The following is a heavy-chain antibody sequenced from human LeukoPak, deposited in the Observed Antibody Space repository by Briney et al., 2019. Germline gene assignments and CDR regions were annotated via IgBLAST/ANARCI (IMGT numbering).Heavy chain of an antibody. CDR2: TNHSGST. Sequence: SETLSLTCAVYGGSFNGYYWSWIRQPPGKGLEWIGETNHSGSTNYNPSLKSRVTISVDTSKNQFSLKLSSVTAADTAVYYCARGRIVVVIGPVFDYWGQGTLVTVSS. V-gene: IGHV4-34*01. CDR1: GGSFNGYY. J-gene: IGHJ4*02. D-gene: IGHD3-22*01. CDR3: ARGRIVVVIGPVFDY.